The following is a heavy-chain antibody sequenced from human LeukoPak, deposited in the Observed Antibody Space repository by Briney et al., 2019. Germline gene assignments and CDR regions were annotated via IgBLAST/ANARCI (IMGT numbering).Heavy chain of an antibody. CDR2: ITNSGGST. D-gene: IGHD2-8*02. Sequence: GGSLRLSCAASGFTFSSYAMSWVRQAPGKGLEWVSAITNSGGSTYYADSVKGRFTISRDNSKGTLYLQMNSLRAEDTAVYYCARGLPFSYYWYATDWGQGTLVTVSS. J-gene: IGHJ4*02. CDR3: ARGLPFSYYWYATD. V-gene: IGHV3-23*01. CDR1: GFTFSSYA.